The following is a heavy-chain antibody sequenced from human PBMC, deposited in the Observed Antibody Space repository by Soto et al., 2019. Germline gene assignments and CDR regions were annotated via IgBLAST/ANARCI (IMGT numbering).Heavy chain of an antibody. Sequence: KPSETLSLTCTVSGASISSSYYYWGWIRQPPGKGLEWIGSIYYSGSTYYNPSLKSRVTVSVDTSKNQFFLKVTSLTAADTAEYYCARHGVDGAAHLEYYFDYWGQGTLVTVSS. V-gene: IGHV4-39*01. CDR2: IYYSGST. CDR1: GASISSSYYY. J-gene: IGHJ4*02. D-gene: IGHD2-15*01. CDR3: ARHGVDGAAHLEYYFDY.